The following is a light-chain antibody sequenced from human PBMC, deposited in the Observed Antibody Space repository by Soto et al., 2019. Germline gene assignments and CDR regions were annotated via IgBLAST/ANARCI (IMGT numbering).Light chain of an antibody. CDR2: AAS. CDR3: QQYYSLPWT. Sequence: DIQMTQSPSSLSASVGDRVTITCRASHDISTFLAWYQQKPGKAPELLIYAASTLQSGVPSRFSGSGSGTDFTLTISCLQSEDFATYYCQQYYSLPWTFGQGTKVDIK. V-gene: IGKV1-9*01. J-gene: IGKJ1*01. CDR1: HDISTF.